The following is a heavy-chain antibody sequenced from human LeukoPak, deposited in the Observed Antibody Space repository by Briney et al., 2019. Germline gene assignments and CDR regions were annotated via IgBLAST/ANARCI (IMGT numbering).Heavy chain of an antibody. CDR2: MNPNSGNT. D-gene: IGHD3-10*01. J-gene: IGHJ6*03. V-gene: IGHV1-8*03. CDR3: ARGYGSGSYSYYYYYYMDV. CDR1: GYTFTSYD. Sequence: ASVKVSCKASGYTFTSYDINWVRQATGQGLEWMGWMNPNSGNTGYAQKFQGRVTITRNTSISTAYMELSSLRSEDTAVYYCARGYGSGSYSYYYYYYMDVWGKGTTVTVSS.